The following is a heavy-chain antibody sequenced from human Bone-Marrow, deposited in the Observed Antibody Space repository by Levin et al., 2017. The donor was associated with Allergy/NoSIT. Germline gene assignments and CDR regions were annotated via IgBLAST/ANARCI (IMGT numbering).Heavy chain of an antibody. Sequence: LSLTCAASGFTFDDYAMHWVRQAPEKGLEWVSGISWNSGNKDYADSVKGRFTISRDNAKHSLYLPMNSLRPEDTALYFCAKDFFAGSSWYYYSLDVWGQGTTVTVSS. D-gene: IGHD6-13*01. CDR2: ISWNSGNK. J-gene: IGHJ6*02. CDR3: AKDFFAGSSWYYYSLDV. V-gene: IGHV3-9*01. CDR1: GFTFDDYA.